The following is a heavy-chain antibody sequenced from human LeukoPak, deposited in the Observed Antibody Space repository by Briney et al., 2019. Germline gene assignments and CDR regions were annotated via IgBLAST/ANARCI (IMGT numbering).Heavy chain of an antibody. CDR1: GGSISSYY. CDR2: IHYSGST. Sequence: SETLSLTCTVSGGSISSYYWSWIRQPPGKGLEWIGYIHYSGSTNYNPSLKSRVTISVDTSKNQFSLKLSSVTAADTAVYYCARLIHDYGDYFDYWGQGTLVTVSS. D-gene: IGHD4-17*01. J-gene: IGHJ4*02. V-gene: IGHV4-59*01. CDR3: ARLIHDYGDYFDY.